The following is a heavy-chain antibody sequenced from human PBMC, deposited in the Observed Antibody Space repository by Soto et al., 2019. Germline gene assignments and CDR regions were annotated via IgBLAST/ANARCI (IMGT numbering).Heavy chain of an antibody. V-gene: IGHV2-5*02. D-gene: IGHD2-15*01. CDR2: IYWDDDK. CDR1: GFSLSTSGEG. CDR3: AHRQGYCSGGSCPPWLDP. J-gene: IGHJ5*02. Sequence: QITLKESGPTLVKPTQTLTLTCTFSGFSLSTSGEGVGWIRQPPGKALEWLALIYWDDDKRYSPSLKSRLTITKDTSKNQVVLTMTNMDPVDTATYYCAHRQGYCSGGSCPPWLDPWGQGTLVTVSS.